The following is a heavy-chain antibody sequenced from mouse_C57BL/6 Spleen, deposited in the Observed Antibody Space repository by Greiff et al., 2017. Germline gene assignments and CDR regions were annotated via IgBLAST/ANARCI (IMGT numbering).Heavy chain of an antibody. CDR1: GYTFTDYY. CDR3: ATGEGYYGYFDV. J-gene: IGHJ1*03. Sequence: EVQLQQSGPELVKPGASVKISCKASGYTFTDYYMNWVKQSHGKSLEWIGDINPNNGGTSYNQKFKGKATLTVDKSSSTAYMELRSLTSEDSAVYHYATGEGYYGYFDVWGTGTTVTVSS. V-gene: IGHV1-26*01. D-gene: IGHD2-2*01. CDR2: INPNNGGT.